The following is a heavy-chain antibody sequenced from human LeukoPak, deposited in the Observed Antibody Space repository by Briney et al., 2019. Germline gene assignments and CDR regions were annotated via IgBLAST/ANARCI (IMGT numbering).Heavy chain of an antibody. Sequence: GGSLRLSCAASGFTFSTYAMSWVRQAPGKGLEWVSAISTSGRSTCDADSVKGRFTIARDNSKNTLFIQMNSLRAEDTAVYYCAKGLNGYGSGSYSHLDAFDIWGQGTMVTVSS. V-gene: IGHV3-23*01. CDR3: AKGLNGYGSGSYSHLDAFDI. J-gene: IGHJ3*02. CDR1: GFTFSTYA. D-gene: IGHD3-10*01. CDR2: ISTSGRST.